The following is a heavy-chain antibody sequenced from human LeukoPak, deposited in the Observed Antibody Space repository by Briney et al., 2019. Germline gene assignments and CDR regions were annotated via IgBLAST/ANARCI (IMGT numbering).Heavy chain of an antibody. V-gene: IGHV3-23*01. Sequence: GASLRLSCAASGFTLSSYDMSWVRQAPGKGLEWVSAISGSGGSTYYADSVKGRFTISRDNSKNTLYLQMNSLRAEDTAVYYCAKDRHYYDSSGYYYWNFDLWGRGTLVTVSS. CDR3: AKDRHYYDSSGYYYWNFDL. J-gene: IGHJ2*01. CDR1: GFTLSSYD. CDR2: ISGSGGST. D-gene: IGHD3-22*01.